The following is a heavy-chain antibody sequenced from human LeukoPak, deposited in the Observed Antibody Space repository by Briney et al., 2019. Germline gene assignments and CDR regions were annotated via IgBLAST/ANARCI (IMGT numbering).Heavy chain of an antibody. CDR1: GGSISSSNW. V-gene: IGHV4-4*02. CDR3: ARHPRYYYYYYMDV. J-gene: IGHJ6*03. Sequence: PSETLSLTCAVSGGSISSSNWWSWVRQPPGKGLEWIGEIYHSGSTNYNPSLKSRVTISVDKSKNQFSLKLSSVTAADTAVYYCARHPRYYYYYYMDVWGKGTTVIVSS. CDR2: IYHSGST.